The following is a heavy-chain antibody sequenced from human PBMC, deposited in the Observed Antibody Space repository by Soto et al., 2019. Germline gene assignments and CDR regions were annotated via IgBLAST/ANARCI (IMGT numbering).Heavy chain of an antibody. Sequence: QVQLQESGPGLVKPSQTLSLTYTVSGGSISSGGYYWSWIRQHPGKGLEWIGYIYYSGSTYYNPSLKSRVTIAVDTSKNQFSLKLSSVTAADTAVYYCARDDVQGPHSFDPWGQGTLVTVSS. CDR2: IYYSGST. V-gene: IGHV4-31*03. CDR3: ARDDVQGPHSFDP. D-gene: IGHD1-1*01. CDR1: GGSISSGGYY. J-gene: IGHJ5*02.